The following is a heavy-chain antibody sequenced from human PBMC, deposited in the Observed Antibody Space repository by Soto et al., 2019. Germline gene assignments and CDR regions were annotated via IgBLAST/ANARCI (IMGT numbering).Heavy chain of an antibody. CDR1: GFTFSSFN. CDR3: ARRLGYCSGGSCPADY. J-gene: IGHJ4*02. Sequence: PGGSLRLSCAASGFTFSSFNMNWVRQAPGKGLEWVSFVTSGGGTIYYADSVKGRFTISRDNAKDSLYLQMNSLRAEDTAVYYCARRLGYCSGGSCPADYPGQGTLVTVSS. CDR2: VTSGGGTI. V-gene: IGHV3-48*01. D-gene: IGHD2-15*01.